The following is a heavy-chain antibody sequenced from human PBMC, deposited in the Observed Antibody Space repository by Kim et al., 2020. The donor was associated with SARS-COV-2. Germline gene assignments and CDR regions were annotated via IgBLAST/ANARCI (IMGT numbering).Heavy chain of an antibody. J-gene: IGHJ6*02. CDR2: IYYSGST. D-gene: IGHD3-9*01. CDR3: ARGDLTGYYSGYLHHGLDI. CDR1: GDSVRSFY. V-gene: IGHV4-59*02. Sequence: SETLSLTCSVSGDSVRSFYWSWIRQPPGKGLEWIGYIYYSGSTNFDPSLKSRASISLDTSKNQFSLKLTSVTAADTAVYYCARGDLTGYYSGYLHHGLDIWDQGTTVTVSS.